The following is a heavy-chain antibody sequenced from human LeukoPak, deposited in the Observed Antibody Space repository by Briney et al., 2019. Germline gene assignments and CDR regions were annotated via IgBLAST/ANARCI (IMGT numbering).Heavy chain of an antibody. Sequence: GESLKISCKGSGYSFTSYWITWVRQMPRKGLEWMGRIDPSESYTNYSPYFQGHVTISADKSISTAYLQWSSLKASDTAMYYCARHHSSNWRGFDPWGQGTLVTVSS. J-gene: IGHJ5*02. CDR3: ARHHSSNWRGFDP. V-gene: IGHV5-10-1*01. CDR1: GYSFTSYW. D-gene: IGHD6-13*01. CDR2: IDPSESYT.